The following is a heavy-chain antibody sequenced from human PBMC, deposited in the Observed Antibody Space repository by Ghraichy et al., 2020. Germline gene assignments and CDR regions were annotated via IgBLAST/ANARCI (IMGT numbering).Heavy chain of an antibody. D-gene: IGHD1-26*01. J-gene: IGHJ4*02. V-gene: IGHV4-34*01. CDR3: ARGFGSGSYYIGLRGGRIYYFDY. CDR2: INHSGST. Sequence: SETLSLTCAVYGGSFSGYYWSWIRQPPGKGLEWIGEINHSGSTNYNPSLKSRVTISVDTSKNQFSLKLSSVTAADTAVYYCARGFGSGSYYIGLRGGRIYYFDYWGQGTLVTVSS. CDR1: GGSFSGYY.